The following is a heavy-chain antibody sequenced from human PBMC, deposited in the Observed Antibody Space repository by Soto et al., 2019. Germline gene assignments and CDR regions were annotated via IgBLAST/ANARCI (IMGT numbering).Heavy chain of an antibody. Sequence: SQTLSLTCAISGDSVSSISAAWNCITQSPSRGLEWLGRTYYRSKWYNNYAVSVKSRITINPDTSKNQFSLQLNSVPPAYTAVYYGAKTPYYYYYGMDVWGQGTKVTVSS. CDR2: TYYRSKWYN. CDR1: GDSVSSISAA. CDR3: AKTPYYYYYGMDV. V-gene: IGHV6-1*01. J-gene: IGHJ6*02.